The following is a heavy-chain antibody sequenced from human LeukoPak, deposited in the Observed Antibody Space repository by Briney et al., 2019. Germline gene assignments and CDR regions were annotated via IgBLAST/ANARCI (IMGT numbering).Heavy chain of an antibody. CDR3: AKRAYYYDSSGLDY. CDR2: IRYDGSNK. CDR1: GFTFSSYG. D-gene: IGHD3-22*01. V-gene: IGHV3-30*02. J-gene: IGHJ4*02. Sequence: AGGSLRLSCAASGFTFSSYGMHWVRQAPGKGLEWVAFIRYDGSNKYYADSVKGRFTISRDNSKNTLYLQMNSLRAEDTAVYYCAKRAYYYDSSGLDYWGQGTLVTVSS.